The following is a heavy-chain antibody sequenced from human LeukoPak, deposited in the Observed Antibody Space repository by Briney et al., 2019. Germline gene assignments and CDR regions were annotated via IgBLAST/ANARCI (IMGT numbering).Heavy chain of an antibody. J-gene: IGHJ4*02. D-gene: IGHD2-2*01. V-gene: IGHV4-39*07. Sequence: SETLSLTCTVSGGSISSSSYYWGWIRQPPGKGLEWIGSIYYSGSTYYNPSLKSRVTISVDTSKNQFSLKLSSVTAADTAVYYCARAPLYCSSTSCYQFDYWGQGTLVTVSS. CDR3: ARAPLYCSSTSCYQFDY. CDR2: IYYSGST. CDR1: GGSISSSSYY.